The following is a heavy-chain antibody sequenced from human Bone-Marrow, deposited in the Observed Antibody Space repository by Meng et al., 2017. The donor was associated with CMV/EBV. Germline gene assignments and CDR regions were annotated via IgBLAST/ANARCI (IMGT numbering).Heavy chain of an antibody. CDR3: ARGNLVTQQNYYYYYYGMDV. CDR2: ISYDGSNK. D-gene: IGHD4-23*01. V-gene: IGHV3-30*04. J-gene: IGHJ6*02. Sequence: GGSLRLSCAASGFTFSSYAMHWVRQAPGKGLEWVAVISYDGSNKYYADSVKGRFTISRDNSKNTLYLQMNSLRAEDTAVYYCARGNLVTQQNYYYYYYGMDVWGQGTTVTVSS. CDR1: GFTFSSYA.